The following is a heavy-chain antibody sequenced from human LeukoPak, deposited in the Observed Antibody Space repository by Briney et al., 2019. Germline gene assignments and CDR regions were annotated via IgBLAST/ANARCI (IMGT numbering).Heavy chain of an antibody. CDR3: ARAPSEIGGYYPEYFRH. J-gene: IGHJ1*01. D-gene: IGHD3-22*01. V-gene: IGHV3-74*01. CDR2: IKSDGST. CDR1: GFTFSSYW. Sequence: QPGGSLRLSCAASGFTFSSYWMHWVCQAPGKGLVWVSRIKSDGSTNYADSVKGRFTISRDNAKNTVSLQMNSLRAEDTGVYYCARAPSEIGGYYPEYFRHWGQGTLVTVSS.